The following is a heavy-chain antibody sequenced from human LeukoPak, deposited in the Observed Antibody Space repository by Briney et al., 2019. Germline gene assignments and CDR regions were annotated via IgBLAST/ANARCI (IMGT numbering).Heavy chain of an antibody. J-gene: IGHJ4*02. V-gene: IGHV3-21*01. Sequence: GGSLRLSCAASGFTFSSYSMNWVRQASGKGLEWVSSISSSSSYIYYADSVKGRFTISRDNAKNSLYLQMNSLRAEDTAVYYCARDRLDIVATRSGFDYWGQGTLVTVSS. D-gene: IGHD5-12*01. CDR3: ARDRLDIVATRSGFDY. CDR1: GFTFSSYS. CDR2: ISSSSSYI.